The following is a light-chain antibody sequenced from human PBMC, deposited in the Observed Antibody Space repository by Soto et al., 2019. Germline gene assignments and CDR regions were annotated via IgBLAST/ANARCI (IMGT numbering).Light chain of an antibody. Sequence: QSALTQPASVSGSPGQSITISCTGTSSDIGAYDYVSWYQQYPGRVPKLLIHEVTNRPSGVSDRFSGSKSGNTASLTISGLQTEDEADYYGSSHAGSSAFYVFGTGTKLTVL. J-gene: IGLJ1*01. V-gene: IGLV2-14*01. CDR1: SSDIGAYDY. CDR3: SSHAGSSAFYV. CDR2: EVT.